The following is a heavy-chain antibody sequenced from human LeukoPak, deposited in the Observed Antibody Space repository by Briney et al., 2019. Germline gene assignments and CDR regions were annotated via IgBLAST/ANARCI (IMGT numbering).Heavy chain of an antibody. Sequence: GESLKISCKGSGYRFTNYWIGWVRQMPRKGLEWTGIIYPGDSDTRYSPSFQGQVTISADKSISTAYLQWSSLKASDTAMYYCARHTLGFYYGSGNYPEYFQHWGQGTLVTVSS. V-gene: IGHV5-51*01. CDR2: IYPGDSDT. CDR3: ARHTLGFYYGSGNYPEYFQH. J-gene: IGHJ1*01. CDR1: GYRFTNYW. D-gene: IGHD3-10*01.